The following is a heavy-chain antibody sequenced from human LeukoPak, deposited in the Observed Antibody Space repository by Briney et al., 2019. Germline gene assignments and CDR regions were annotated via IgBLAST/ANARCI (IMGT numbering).Heavy chain of an antibody. J-gene: IGHJ4*02. CDR3: ARHSGTYPD. V-gene: IGHV3-30*02. Sequence: PGGSLRLSCAASGFTFSNYGMHWVRQAPGRGLEWVTFIRYDGTNKYYADSVKGRFTISRDNSKNTLYLQMNSLRPEDTAVYYCARHSGTYPDWGQGTLATVSS. D-gene: IGHD1-26*01. CDR2: IRYDGTNK. CDR1: GFTFSNYG.